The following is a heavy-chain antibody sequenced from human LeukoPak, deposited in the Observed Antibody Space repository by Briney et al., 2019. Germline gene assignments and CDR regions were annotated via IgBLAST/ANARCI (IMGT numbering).Heavy chain of an antibody. CDR1: GYSINNYW. CDR2: IYPADSDI. D-gene: IGHD4/OR15-4a*01. CDR3: ARLSRARNWFDP. J-gene: IGHJ5*02. V-gene: IGHV5-51*01. Sequence: GESLKISCKGSGYSINNYWIGWVRQMPGKGLEWMGIIYPADSDIRYSPSFQGQVTISADKSISTAYLQWSSLKASDAAMYYCARLSRARNWFDPWGQGTLVTVSS.